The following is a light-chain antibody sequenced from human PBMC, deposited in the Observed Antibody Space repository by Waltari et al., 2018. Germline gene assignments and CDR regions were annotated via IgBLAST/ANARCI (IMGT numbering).Light chain of an antibody. V-gene: IGLV3-10*01. CDR1: ELPRKY. CDR3: YSSDSTGLRV. CDR2: VDN. Sequence: SYELTQTPSVSVSPGQTARITCSGHELPRKYAYWFQQKSGQAPRLVIDVDNKRPSGIPERFSGSSSGTVATLTITGAQVDDEADYYCYSSDSTGLRVFGGGTTVVVL. J-gene: IGLJ1*01.